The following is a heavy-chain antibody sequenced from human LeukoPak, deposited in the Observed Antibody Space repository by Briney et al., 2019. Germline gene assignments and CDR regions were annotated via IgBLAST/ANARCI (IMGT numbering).Heavy chain of an antibody. CDR1: GYTFTGYY. D-gene: IGHD1-26*01. CDR2: INPNSGGT. V-gene: IGHV1-2*02. Sequence: ASVKVSCKASGYTFTGYYMHWVRQAPGQGLEWMGWINPNSGGTNYAQKFQGRVTMTRDTSISTAYMELRSLRSDDTAVYYCARDNRGGWELLRSYFDYWGQGTLVTVSS. CDR3: ARDNRGGWELLRSYFDY. J-gene: IGHJ4*02.